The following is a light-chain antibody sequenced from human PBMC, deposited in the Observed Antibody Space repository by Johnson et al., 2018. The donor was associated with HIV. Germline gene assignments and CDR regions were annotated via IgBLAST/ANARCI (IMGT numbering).Light chain of an antibody. CDR2: ENN. J-gene: IGLJ1*01. CDR1: GSNIGNTY. V-gene: IGLV1-51*02. Sequence: QSVLTQPPSVSAAPGQKVTISCSGSGSNIGNTYVSWYQHLPGTAPKLLIYENNKRPSGIPDRFSGSKSATSANLGITRLQPGDEADYYCGIGHSSLSAGGVFGTGTKVTVL. CDR3: GIGHSSLSAGGV.